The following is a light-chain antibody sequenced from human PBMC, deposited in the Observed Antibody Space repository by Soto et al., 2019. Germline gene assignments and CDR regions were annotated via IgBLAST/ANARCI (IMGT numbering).Light chain of an antibody. Sequence: IKMTQYPSTLSVSVGDRVAITSRASQTISSWLAWYQQKPGKAPKLLIYKASTLKSGVPSRFSGSGSGTEFTLTISSLQPDDFATYYCQHSNSYSEAFGHGTKVDIK. CDR2: KAS. CDR3: QHSNSYSEA. CDR1: QTISSW. J-gene: IGKJ1*01. V-gene: IGKV1-5*03.